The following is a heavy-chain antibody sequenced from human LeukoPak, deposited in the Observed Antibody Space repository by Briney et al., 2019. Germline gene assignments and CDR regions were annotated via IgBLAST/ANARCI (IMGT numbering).Heavy chain of an antibody. CDR1: GFTFSSHP. Sequence: GGSLRLSCAASGFTFSSHPMNWVRQAPGRGLEWVSYISGSDNTRSYADSVKGRFTISRDTAKSSLSLQMNSLRAEDTAVYYCARRAAAGHLDGFDIWGQGTLITVSS. D-gene: IGHD6-13*01. V-gene: IGHV3-48*03. J-gene: IGHJ3*02. CDR2: ISGSDNTR. CDR3: ARRAAAGHLDGFDI.